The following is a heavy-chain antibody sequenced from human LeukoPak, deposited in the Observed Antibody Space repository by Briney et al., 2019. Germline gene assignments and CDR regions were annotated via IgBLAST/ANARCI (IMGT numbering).Heavy chain of an antibody. CDR2: INPNSGGT. CDR1: GYTFTCYY. J-gene: IGHJ6*03. V-gene: IGHV1-2*06. D-gene: IGHD3-10*01. Sequence: ASVKVSCKGSGYTFTCYYIHWVRQAPGQGQEWMGRINPNSGGTNYAQRFQGRGTMTRDTSINTAYMELSRLRSDDPAVYYCARGTGTHIWFGELFDYMDVWGKGTTVTVSS. CDR3: ARGTGTHIWFGELFDYMDV.